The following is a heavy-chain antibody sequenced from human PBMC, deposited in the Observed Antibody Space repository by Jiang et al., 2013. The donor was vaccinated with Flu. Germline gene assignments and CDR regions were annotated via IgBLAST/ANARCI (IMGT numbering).Heavy chain of an antibody. CDR1: GGPVSSGSYY. CDR3: ARSLRGGDNWFDP. J-gene: IGHJ5*02. Sequence: GLVKPSQTLSLTCTVSGGPVSSGSYYWSWIRQPAGKGLEWIGRIYTSGSTNXNPSLKSRVTISLDTSKNQFSLKLSSVTAADTAVYYCARSLRGGDNWFDPWGQGTLVTVSS. CDR2: IYTSGST. D-gene: IGHD3-10*01. V-gene: IGHV4-61*02.